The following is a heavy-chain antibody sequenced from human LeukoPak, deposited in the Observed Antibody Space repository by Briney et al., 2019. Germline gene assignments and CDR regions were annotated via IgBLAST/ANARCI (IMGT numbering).Heavy chain of an antibody. D-gene: IGHD1-20*01. CDR1: GYTFSNYD. J-gene: IGHJ4*02. CDR2: MSPRTANT. CDR3: ARGITQRCDY. Sequence: ASVKVSSKASGYTFSNYDINCVPQATGQGPEGMGWMSPRTANTGYAQKFHGRVTITRDNSINTASMSLTSLTSQDTAVYYCARGITQRCDYWGQGTLVTVSS. V-gene: IGHV1-8*01.